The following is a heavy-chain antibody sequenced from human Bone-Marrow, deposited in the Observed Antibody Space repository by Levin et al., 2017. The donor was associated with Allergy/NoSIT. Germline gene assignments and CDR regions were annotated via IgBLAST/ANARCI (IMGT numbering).Heavy chain of an antibody. D-gene: IGHD1/OR15-1a*01. CDR3: ASYTWNNGFEY. Sequence: GGSLRLSCAASGFTFSSYSMNWVRQAPGKGLEWVSYISSSSSNIYYADSVKGRFTISRDNAKNSLYLQMNSLRAEDTAVYYCASYTWNNGFEYWGQGTLVTVSS. V-gene: IGHV3-48*01. CDR2: ISSSSSNI. CDR1: GFTFSSYS. J-gene: IGHJ4*02.